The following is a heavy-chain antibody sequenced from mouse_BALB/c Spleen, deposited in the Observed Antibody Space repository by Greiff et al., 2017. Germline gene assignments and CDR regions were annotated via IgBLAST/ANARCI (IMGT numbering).Heavy chain of an antibody. CDR1: GYSITSDYA. J-gene: IGHJ4*01. Sequence: EVMLVESGPGLVKPSQSLSLTCTVTGYSITSDYAWNWIRQFPGNKLEWMGYISYSGSTSYNPSLKSRISITRDTSKNQFFLQLNSVTTEDTATYYCARNGLYSFYAMDYWGQGTSVTVSS. CDR2: ISYSGST. V-gene: IGHV3-2*02. D-gene: IGHD2-1*01. CDR3: ARNGLYSFYAMDY.